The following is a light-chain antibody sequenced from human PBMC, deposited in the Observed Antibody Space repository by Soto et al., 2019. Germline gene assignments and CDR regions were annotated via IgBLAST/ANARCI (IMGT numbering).Light chain of an antibody. CDR1: SSDFGGYNY. J-gene: IGLJ1*01. V-gene: IGLV2-14*03. CDR2: DVS. CDR3: SSYRRSNTRV. Sequence: QSALTQPASVSGSPGQSITISCTGTSSDFGGYNYVSWYQQHPGKAPKLMIYDVSNRPSGVSNRFSGSKSGNTASLTISGLQAEDEADYYCSSYRRSNTRVFGTGTKVTVL.